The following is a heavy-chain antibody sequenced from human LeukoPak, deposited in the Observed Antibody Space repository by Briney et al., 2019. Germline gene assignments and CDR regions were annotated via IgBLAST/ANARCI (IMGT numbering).Heavy chain of an antibody. CDR3: VRDGRPAYNDFWSGSPLFDY. D-gene: IGHD3-3*01. J-gene: IGHJ4*02. V-gene: IGHV3-30-3*01. CDR2: ISYDGSNK. CDR1: GLTFSSYA. Sequence: PGGSLRLSCAASGLTFSSYAMHWVRQAPGKGLEWVAVISYDGSNKNYADSVKGRFTISRDNSKNTLYLQMNSLRAEDTAVYHCVRDGRPAYNDFWSGSPLFDYWGQGTLVTVSS.